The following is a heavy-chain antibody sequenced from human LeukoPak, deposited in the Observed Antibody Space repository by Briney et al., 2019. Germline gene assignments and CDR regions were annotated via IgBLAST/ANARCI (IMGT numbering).Heavy chain of an antibody. J-gene: IGHJ6*03. D-gene: IGHD3-22*01. V-gene: IGHV3-7*01. CDR2: IKQDGSEK. CDR1: GFTFSSYW. Sequence: GGSLRLSCAASGFTFSSYWMSWVRQAPGKGPEWVANIKQDGSEKYYVDSVKGRFTISRDNAKNSLYLQMNSLRAEDTAVYYCASVVAGSSSGNSNYMDVWGKGTTVTVSS. CDR3: ASVVAGSSSGNSNYMDV.